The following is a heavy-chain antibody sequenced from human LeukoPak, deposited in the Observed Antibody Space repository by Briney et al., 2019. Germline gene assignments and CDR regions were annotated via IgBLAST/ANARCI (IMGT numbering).Heavy chain of an antibody. CDR3: ASRASSVTTRGWYFDL. CDR1: GYTFTGYY. V-gene: IGHV1-2*02. CDR2: INPNNGGT. Sequence: ASVKVSCKASGYTFTGYYMHWVRQAPGQGLEWMGWINPNNGGTNYAQKFQGRVTMTRDTSISTAYMELSRLRSDDTAVYYCASRASSVTTRGWYFDLWGRGTLVTVSS. D-gene: IGHD4-17*01. J-gene: IGHJ2*01.